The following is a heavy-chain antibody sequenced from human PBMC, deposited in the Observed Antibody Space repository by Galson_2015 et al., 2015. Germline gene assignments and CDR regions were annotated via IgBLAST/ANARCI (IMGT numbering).Heavy chain of an antibody. V-gene: IGHV3-48*02. CDR1: GFSFSHYN. D-gene: IGHD3-10*01. CDR3: ARDNTDLYYYGSGTYFYFDY. J-gene: IGHJ4*02. Sequence: SLRLSGAASGFSFSHYNLNWVRQAPGKGLEWVSYISSGSSTIYYADSVKGRFTISRDNAKNSLYLQMSSLGDADTAVYYCARDNTDLYYYGSGTYFYFDYWGQGTLVTVSS. CDR2: ISSGSSTI.